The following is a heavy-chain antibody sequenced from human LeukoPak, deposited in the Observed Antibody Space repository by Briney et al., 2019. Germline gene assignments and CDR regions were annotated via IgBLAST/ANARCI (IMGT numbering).Heavy chain of an antibody. CDR2: ISAYNGNT. D-gene: IGHD3-10*01. CDR3: ARDRGTGMIDAFDI. V-gene: IGHV1-18*01. Sequence: GASVKVSCKASGYTFTSYGISWVRQAPGQGLGWMGWISAYNGNTNYAQKLQGRVTMTTDTSTSTAYMELRSLRSEDTAVYYCARDRGTGMIDAFDIWGQGTMVTVSS. J-gene: IGHJ3*02. CDR1: GYTFTSYG.